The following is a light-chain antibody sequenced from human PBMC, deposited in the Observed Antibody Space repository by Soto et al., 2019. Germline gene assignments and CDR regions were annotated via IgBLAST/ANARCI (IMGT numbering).Light chain of an antibody. J-gene: IGKJ2*01. Sequence: EIVLTQSPGTLSLSPGERVTLSCRASQIITKNYLAWYQQKAGQAPRLLIFGASNRAAGIPDRFSGSGSGTDFSLPISKLEPEDFAVYYCEQYGSSPYTFGEGTKL. CDR3: EQYGSSPYT. CDR1: QIITKNY. V-gene: IGKV3-20*01. CDR2: GAS.